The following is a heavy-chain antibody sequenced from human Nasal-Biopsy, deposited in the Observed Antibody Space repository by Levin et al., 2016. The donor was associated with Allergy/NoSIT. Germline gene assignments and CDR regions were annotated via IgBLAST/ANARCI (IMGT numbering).Heavy chain of an antibody. Sequence: PSETLVPSPAKSLVAPSAIVTGRSWVRQPPGKGLEWIGEIYHSGSTNYNPSLKSRVTISVDKSKNQFSLKLSSVTAADTAVYYCARDLSVPGTGGLGYWGQGTLVTVSS. CDR2: IYHSGST. CDR3: ARDLSVPGTGGLGY. J-gene: IGHJ4*02. D-gene: IGHD6-19*01. CDR1: VAPSAIVTG. V-gene: IGHV4-4*02.